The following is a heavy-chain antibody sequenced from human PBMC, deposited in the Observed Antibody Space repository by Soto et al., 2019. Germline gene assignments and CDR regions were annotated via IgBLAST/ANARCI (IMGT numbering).Heavy chain of an antibody. D-gene: IGHD2-2*01. CDR1: GGTISSYY. Sequence: PSEPLSLTSSVSGGTISSYYWSLIRQPPGKGLEWIGYIYYSGSTNYNPSLKSRVTISVDTSKNQFSLKLSSVTAADTAVYYCARAPGPAAILDYWGQGTLVTVSS. V-gene: IGHV4-59*01. J-gene: IGHJ4*02. CDR2: IYYSGST. CDR3: ARAPGPAAILDY.